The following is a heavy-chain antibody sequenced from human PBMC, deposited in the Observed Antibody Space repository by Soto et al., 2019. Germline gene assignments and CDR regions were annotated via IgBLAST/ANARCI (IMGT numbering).Heavy chain of an antibody. J-gene: IGHJ4*02. CDR2: ISGSGGST. D-gene: IGHD3-22*01. CDR1: GFTFRNSA. V-gene: IGHV3-23*01. Sequence: GGSLGLSCAASGFTFRNSAMNWVRQAPGKGLEWVSAISGSGGSTYYTDSAKGRFTISRDNSKNTLYLQMNSLRAEDTAVYYCVFPSSGKYYFDYWGQGALVTVSS. CDR3: VFPSSGKYYFDY.